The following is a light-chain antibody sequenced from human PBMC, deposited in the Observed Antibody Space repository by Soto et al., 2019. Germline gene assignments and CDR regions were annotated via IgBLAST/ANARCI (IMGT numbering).Light chain of an antibody. Sequence: EIVLTQSPGTLSLSPGEIATLSWMVSQTVSSSFLAWYQQTPGQAPRLLIYAASSRATGIPDRFSGSGSGTDFTLTISRLEPEDFAVYYCQQYGNSPQTFGQGTKVDIK. J-gene: IGKJ1*01. V-gene: IGKV3-20*01. CDR1: QTVSSSF. CDR2: AAS. CDR3: QQYGNSPQT.